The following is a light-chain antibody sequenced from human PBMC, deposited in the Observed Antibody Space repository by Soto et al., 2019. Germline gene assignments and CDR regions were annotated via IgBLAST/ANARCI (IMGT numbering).Light chain of an antibody. CDR1: QSVSTN. V-gene: IGKV3-15*01. Sequence: EIVMTQSPATLSVSPGERATLSCRASQSVSTNLAWYQQKPGQGPRLLIFGASTRAIGIPARFSGSGSGTDFTLTISSLQSEDCAVYYCQHYNELPLTFGGGTKVEIK. CDR2: GAS. J-gene: IGKJ4*01. CDR3: QHYNELPLT.